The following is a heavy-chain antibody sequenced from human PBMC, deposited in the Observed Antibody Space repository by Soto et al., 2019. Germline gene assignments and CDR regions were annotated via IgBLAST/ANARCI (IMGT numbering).Heavy chain of an antibody. CDR2: INHSGTT. Sequence: QVQLQRWGAGLLKPSETLALTCGVYRGSFSGFYWSWIRQTPGKGLEWIGEINHSGTTNYNPSFKNRVSISVDKTANNFSLKMTSVTAADAAVYYCARGRGYVYGSNFYGMDVWGRGTTVTVSS. J-gene: IGHJ6*02. D-gene: IGHD5-18*01. V-gene: IGHV4-34*01. CDR3: ARGRGYVYGSNFYGMDV. CDR1: RGSFSGFY.